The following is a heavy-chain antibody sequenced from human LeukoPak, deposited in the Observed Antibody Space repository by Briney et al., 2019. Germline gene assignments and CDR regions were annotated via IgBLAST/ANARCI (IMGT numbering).Heavy chain of an antibody. V-gene: IGHV1-2*02. CDR1: GYTFTCYY. CDR3: ARMGSYGDEKEGYYYYGMDV. CDR2: INPNSGGT. D-gene: IGHD4-17*01. J-gene: IGHJ6*02. Sequence: ASVKVSCKASGYTFTCYYMHWVRQAPGQGLEWMGWINPNSGGTNYAQKFQGRVTMTRDTSISTAYMELSRLRSDDTAVYYCARMGSYGDEKEGYYYYGMDVWGQGTTVTVSS.